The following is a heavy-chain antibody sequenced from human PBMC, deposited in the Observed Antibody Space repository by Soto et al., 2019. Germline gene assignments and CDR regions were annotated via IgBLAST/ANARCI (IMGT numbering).Heavy chain of an antibody. V-gene: IGHV1-46*01. D-gene: IGHD6-13*01. J-gene: IGHJ4*02. CDR1: GYTFTNYY. CDR2: INPDGGST. CDR3: ARESVGSSWDY. Sequence: ASVKVSCKASGYTFTNYYIHWVRQAPGQGLEWMGIINPDGGSTNYAQKFQGRVTMTRDTSTSTVYMELSSLRSEDTAVYYCARESVGSSWDYWGQGTLVTVSS.